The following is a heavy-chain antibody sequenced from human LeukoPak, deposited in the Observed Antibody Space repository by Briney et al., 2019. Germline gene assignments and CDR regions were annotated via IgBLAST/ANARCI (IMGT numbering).Heavy chain of an antibody. V-gene: IGHV1-2*02. J-gene: IGHJ5*02. CDR2: INPNSGGT. CDR3: ARDCGYSSSWDGGSWFDP. D-gene: IGHD6-13*01. Sequence: GASVKVSCKASGYTFTGYYMHWVRQAPGQGLEWMGWINPNSGGTNYAQKFQGRVTMTRATSISTAYMELSRLRSDDTAVCYCARDCGYSSSWDGGSWFDPWGQGTLVTVSS. CDR1: GYTFTGYY.